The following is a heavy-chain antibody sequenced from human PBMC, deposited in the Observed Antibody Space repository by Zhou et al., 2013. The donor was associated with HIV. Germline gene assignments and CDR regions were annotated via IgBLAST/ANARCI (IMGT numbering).Heavy chain of an antibody. CDR1: RGTFDNFG. CDR3: AGGGGENEYYDSSDYFPRDAFDI. J-gene: IGHJ3*02. D-gene: IGHD3-22*01. V-gene: IGHV1-69*05. Sequence: QVQLVQSGAEVRKPGSSVQVSCKTSRGTFDNFGVSWVRQAPGQGLERMGGIIPILGTPNYAQKFQGRVAISTDDSSTTAYMELSSLTFEDTAVYYCAGGGGENEYYDSSDYFPRDAFDIWGQGTMVIVSS. CDR2: IIPILGTP.